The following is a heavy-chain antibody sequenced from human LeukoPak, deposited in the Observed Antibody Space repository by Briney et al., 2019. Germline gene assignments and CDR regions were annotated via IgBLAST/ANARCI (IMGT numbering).Heavy chain of an antibody. CDR2: SSSSGSTK. CDR3: AREYSSPSGNVFDY. J-gene: IGHJ4*02. D-gene: IGHD6-6*01. V-gene: IGHV3-48*03. CDR1: GFTFSTYE. Sequence: TGGSLRLSCAASGFTFSTYEMNWVRQAPGKGLEWVSYSSSSGSTKYYADSVKGRFTISRDNAKDSLYLQMNSLRAEDTAVYYCAREYSSPSGNVFDYWGQGTLVTVSS.